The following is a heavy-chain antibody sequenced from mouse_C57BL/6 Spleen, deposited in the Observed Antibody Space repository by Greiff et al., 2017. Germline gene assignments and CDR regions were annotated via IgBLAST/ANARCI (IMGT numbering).Heavy chain of an antibody. CDR3: ASDSYYSNPYWYFDV. Sequence: EVKLVESGGGLVKPGGSLKLSCAASGFTFSDYGMHWVRQAPEKGLEWVAYISSGSSTIYYADTVKGRFTISRDNAKNTLFLQMTSLRSEDTAMYYCASDSYYSNPYWYFDVWGTGTTVTVSS. V-gene: IGHV5-17*01. CDR1: GFTFSDYG. CDR2: ISSGSSTI. D-gene: IGHD2-5*01. J-gene: IGHJ1*03.